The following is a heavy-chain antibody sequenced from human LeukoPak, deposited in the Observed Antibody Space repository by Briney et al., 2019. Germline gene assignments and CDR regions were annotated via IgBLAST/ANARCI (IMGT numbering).Heavy chain of an antibody. CDR2: INWNGGST. D-gene: IGHD3-22*01. V-gene: IGHV3-20*04. Sequence: PGGSLRLSCAASGFTFSSYWMSWVRQAPGKGLEWVSGINWNGGSTGYADSVKGRFTISRDNAKNSLYLQMNSLRAEDTALYYCASAVLEDYDSSGYYTYYFDYWGQGTLSPSPQ. CDR1: GFTFSSYW. CDR3: ASAVLEDYDSSGYYTYYFDY. J-gene: IGHJ4*02.